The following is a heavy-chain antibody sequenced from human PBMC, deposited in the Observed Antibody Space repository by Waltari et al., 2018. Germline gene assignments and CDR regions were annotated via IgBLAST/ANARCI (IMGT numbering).Heavy chain of an antibody. J-gene: IGHJ4*02. V-gene: IGHV3-7*04. CDR2: INQDGVET. CDR3: ARDRGWNTLDY. D-gene: IGHD6-19*01. CDR1: GFTFRSNW. Sequence: EVQLVESGGGLVQPGGSLRLSCAASGFTFRSNWIAWVRQAPGRGLEWVANINQDGVETYYVDSVRGRFTISRDNARNSLYLQMDSLRDEDTALYYCARDRGWNTLDYWGQGTLVTVSS.